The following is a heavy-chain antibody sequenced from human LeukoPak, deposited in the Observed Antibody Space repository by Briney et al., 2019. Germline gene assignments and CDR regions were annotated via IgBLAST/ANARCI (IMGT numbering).Heavy chain of an antibody. D-gene: IGHD6-19*01. J-gene: IGHJ4*02. CDR1: GGSISSTGYC. CDR2: MYYRGTT. CDR3: ASDHSGWLGLGY. Sequence: SETLSLTCTVSGGSISSTGYCWGWVRQPPGKGLEWIGSMYYRGTTYHNAFLKSRVTISVDTSKNQFSLNLTSVIAADTAVYYCASDHSGWLGLGYWGQGTLVSVSS. V-gene: IGHV4-39*02.